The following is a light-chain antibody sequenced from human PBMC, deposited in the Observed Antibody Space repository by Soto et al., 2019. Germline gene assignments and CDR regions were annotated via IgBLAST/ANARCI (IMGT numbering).Light chain of an antibody. CDR2: DAS. V-gene: IGKV1-5*01. CDR3: QQYHTSSIT. CDR1: QPISSW. J-gene: IGKJ5*01. Sequence: DIQMTLSPSPLSASVGDRVPITCRASQPISSWLAWYQQKPGIAANLLLYDASTLERGVPSLFSGTGSGTECTLTIDWLQPDDVATYYCQQYHTSSITVGRGTRLESK.